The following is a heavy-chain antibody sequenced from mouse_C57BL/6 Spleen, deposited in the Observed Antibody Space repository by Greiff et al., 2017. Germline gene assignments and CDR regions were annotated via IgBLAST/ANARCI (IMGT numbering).Heavy chain of an antibody. V-gene: IGHV1-80*01. CDR2: IYPGDGDT. Sequence: QVQLQQSGAELVKPGASVKISCKASGYAFSSYWMNWVKQRPGKGLEWIGQIYPGDGDTNYNGKFKGKATLTADKSSSTAYMQLSSLTSEDSAVYFCARGDDYLYFDYGGQGTTLTVSS. CDR3: ARGDDYLYFDY. J-gene: IGHJ2*01. CDR1: GYAFSSYW. D-gene: IGHD2-4*01.